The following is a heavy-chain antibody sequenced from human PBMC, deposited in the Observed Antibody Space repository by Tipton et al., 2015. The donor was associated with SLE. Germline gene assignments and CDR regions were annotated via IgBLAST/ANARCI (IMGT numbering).Heavy chain of an antibody. D-gene: IGHD3-10*01. CDR3: ASAGHMTRGVRNPFDM. V-gene: IGHV4-59*01. CDR1: GGSFSGYY. J-gene: IGHJ3*02. CDR2: IYYSGSP. Sequence: TLSLTCAVYGGSFSGYYWSWIRQPPGKGLEWIGYIYYSGSPNYNPSLKSRVTMSLDTSKNQFSLKLSSVTAADTAVYYCASAGHMTRGVRNPFDMWGQGTMVTVSS.